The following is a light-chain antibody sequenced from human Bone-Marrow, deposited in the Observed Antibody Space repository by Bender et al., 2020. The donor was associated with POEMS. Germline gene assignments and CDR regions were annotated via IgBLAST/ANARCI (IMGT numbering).Light chain of an antibody. J-gene: IGLJ1*01. CDR1: TRDVGAYDF. CDR2: QVT. CDR3: FSNVGSRTSYV. Sequence: QSALAQPPSASGSPGQSVTISCSGTTRDVGAYDFVSWYQQRPGTAPKLLIYQVTKRPSGVPDRFSGSKSGNSASLTVSGLQAEDEADYYCFSNVGSRTSYVFGTGTKVTVL. V-gene: IGLV2-8*01.